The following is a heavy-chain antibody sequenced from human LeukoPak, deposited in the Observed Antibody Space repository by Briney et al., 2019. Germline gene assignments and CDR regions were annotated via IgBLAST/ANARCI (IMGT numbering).Heavy chain of an antibody. Sequence: PGGSLRLSCAASGFTFSSYAMSWVRQAPGKGLEWVSAISGSGGSTYYADSVKGRFTISRDNSKNTLYLQMNSLRAEDTAVYYCAKDLGIVVVPAANFDYWGQGTLVTVSS. V-gene: IGHV3-23*01. J-gene: IGHJ4*02. CDR2: ISGSGGST. D-gene: IGHD2-2*01. CDR3: AKDLGIVVVPAANFDY. CDR1: GFTFSSYA.